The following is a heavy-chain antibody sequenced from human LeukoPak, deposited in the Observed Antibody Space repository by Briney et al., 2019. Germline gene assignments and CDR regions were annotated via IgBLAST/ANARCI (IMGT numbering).Heavy chain of an antibody. Sequence: GGSLRLSCAASGFTFSGSAMHWVRQAPGKGLEWVAVISYDGSKKDYADSEKGRFTISRDNSKNTLYLQMNSLRAEDTAIYYCARGAHKRDDYGGFFDYWGQGTLVTVSS. CDR1: GFTFSGSA. J-gene: IGHJ4*02. CDR3: ARGAHKRDDYGGFFDY. D-gene: IGHD4-23*01. CDR2: ISYDGSKK. V-gene: IGHV3-30*04.